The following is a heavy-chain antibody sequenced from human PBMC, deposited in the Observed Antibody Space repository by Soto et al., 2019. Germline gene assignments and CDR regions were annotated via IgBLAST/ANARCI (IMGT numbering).Heavy chain of an antibody. CDR1: GFTFSSYW. J-gene: IGHJ4*02. CDR2: IKEDGSGN. CDR3: ARDVRLCCNGDKCYCGLDY. D-gene: IGHD2-15*01. Sequence: EVQLVESGGGSVQPGGSLRLSCVASGFTFSSYWVSWVRQAPGKGLEWLADIKEDGSGNYYVDSVKGRFTISSDNAKNATYVLMNSLRAEDTAVYYCARDVRLCCNGDKCYCGLDYWGQGTLVTVSS. V-gene: IGHV3-7*01.